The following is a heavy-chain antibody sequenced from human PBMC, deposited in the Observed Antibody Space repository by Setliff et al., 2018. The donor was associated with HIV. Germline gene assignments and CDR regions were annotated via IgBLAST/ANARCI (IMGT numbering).Heavy chain of an antibody. J-gene: IGHJ6*02. V-gene: IGHV4-4*08. D-gene: IGHD3-10*01. CDR2: IYSTGST. CDR3: ARDNPYYYGSGSHRYYAMDV. Sequence: SETLSLTCTVSGPSINIHYWSWIRQSPGRAFEWIGYIYSTGSTNYNPSLQSRVTISMVASKNHFSLKLSSVTAADTAVYYCARDNPYYYGSGSHRYYAMDVWGQGTTVTVSS. CDR1: GPSINIHY.